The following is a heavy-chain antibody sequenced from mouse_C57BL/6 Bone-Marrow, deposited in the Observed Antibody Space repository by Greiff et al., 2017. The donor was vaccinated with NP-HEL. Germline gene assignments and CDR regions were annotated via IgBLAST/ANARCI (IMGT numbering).Heavy chain of an antibody. CDR3: ARETGRSYGYAMDY. D-gene: IGHD4-1*01. J-gene: IGHJ4*01. CDR1: GFTFSDFY. Sequence: EVKLVESGGGLVQSGRSLRLSCATSGFTFSDFYMEWVRQAPGKGLEWIAASRNKANDYTTEYSASVKGRFIVSRDTSQSILYLQMNALRAEDTAIYYCARETGRSYGYAMDYWGQGTSVTVSS. V-gene: IGHV7-1*01. CDR2: SRNKANDYTT.